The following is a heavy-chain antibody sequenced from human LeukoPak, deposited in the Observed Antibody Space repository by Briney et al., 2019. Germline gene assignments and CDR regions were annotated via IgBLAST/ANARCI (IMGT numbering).Heavy chain of an antibody. Sequence: SETLSLTCTVAGGSISSSNYYWGWIRQPPGKGLEWIGSIYNSGSTYYNPSLKSRVAISVDTSKNQFSLKLSSVTAADTAVYYCARAYITTRAPYYFDYWGQGTLVTVSS. CDR3: ARAYITTRAPYYFDY. CDR2: IYNSGST. V-gene: IGHV4-39*07. D-gene: IGHD1-1*01. J-gene: IGHJ4*02. CDR1: GGSISSSNYY.